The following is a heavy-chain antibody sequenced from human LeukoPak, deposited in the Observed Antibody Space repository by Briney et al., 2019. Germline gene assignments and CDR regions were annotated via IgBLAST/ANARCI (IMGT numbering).Heavy chain of an antibody. J-gene: IGHJ6*02. D-gene: IGHD6-19*01. CDR2: ISGDNGNT. CDR3: ARDPSSGWWGGDV. Sequence: ASVKVSCKPSGYTFTSYDISWVRQAPGQGLEWMGCISGDNGNTNYAQKLQGRVTMTTDTSTSTAYMELRSLRSDDTAIYYCARDPSSGWWGGDVWGQGTTVTVSS. CDR1: GYTFTSYD. V-gene: IGHV1-18*01.